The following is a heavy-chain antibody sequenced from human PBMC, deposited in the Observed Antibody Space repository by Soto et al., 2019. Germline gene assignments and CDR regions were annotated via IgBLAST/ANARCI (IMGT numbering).Heavy chain of an antibody. Sequence: QLQLQESGPGLVKPSETLSLSCTVSGASSSSTNYYWGWIRQPPGKGLEWIGSIYYTGITYYNPSLKSRVIISVDTSKNQFSLMLSSVAAADTAVYYCAFSPGGIAVAGPYFDYWGQGALLTVSS. CDR3: AFSPGGIAVAGPYFDY. D-gene: IGHD6-19*01. CDR2: IYYTGIT. CDR1: GASSSSTNYY. V-gene: IGHV4-39*01. J-gene: IGHJ4*02.